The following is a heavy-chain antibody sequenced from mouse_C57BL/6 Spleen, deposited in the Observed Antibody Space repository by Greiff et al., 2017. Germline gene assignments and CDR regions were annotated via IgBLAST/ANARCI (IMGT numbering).Heavy chain of an antibody. CDR2: INPNNGGT. CDR3: ARGEISFDY. CDR1: GYTFTDYY. V-gene: IGHV1-26*01. Sequence: EVQLQQSGPELVKPGASVKISCKASGYTFTDYYMNWVKQSHGKSLEWIGDINPNNGGTSYNQKFKGKATLTVDKSSSTAYMELRSLTSEDSAVYYCARGEISFDYWGQGTTLTVSS. J-gene: IGHJ2*01. D-gene: IGHD2-4*01.